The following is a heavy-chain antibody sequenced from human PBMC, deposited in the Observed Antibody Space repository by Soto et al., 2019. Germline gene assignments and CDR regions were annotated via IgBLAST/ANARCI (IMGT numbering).Heavy chain of an antibody. V-gene: IGHV4-30-4*01. CDR3: TTDYCGGDCP. Sequence: QVQRQESGPGLVKPSQTLSLTCNVSGGSISSGDYYWSWIRQPPGKGLEWIGYTYYSGDTYYNPSLNSRVTISVDTSKNQFSLKLSAVTASYTAVYYCTTDYCGGDCPWGQGTRVTVSS. CDR2: TYYSGDT. D-gene: IGHD2-21*02. CDR1: GGSISSGDYY. J-gene: IGHJ5*02.